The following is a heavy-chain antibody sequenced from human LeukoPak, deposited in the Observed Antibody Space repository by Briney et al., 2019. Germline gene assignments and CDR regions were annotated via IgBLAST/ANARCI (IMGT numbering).Heavy chain of an antibody. CDR2: LSGSGGST. J-gene: IGHJ4*02. V-gene: IGHV3-23*01. Sequence: GGSLRLSCAASGFIFNKHAMSWVRQAPGKGLEWVSGLSGSGGSTDYADSVKDRFTVSRDNSKNTLFLQMNSLGAEDTAIYYCAKERDYGPADYWGQGTLVTVSS. CDR1: GFIFNKHA. CDR3: AKERDYGPADY. D-gene: IGHD4/OR15-4a*01.